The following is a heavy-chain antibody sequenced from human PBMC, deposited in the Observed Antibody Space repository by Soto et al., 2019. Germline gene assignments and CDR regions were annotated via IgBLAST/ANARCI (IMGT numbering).Heavy chain of an antibody. CDR2: IDWDDDK. CDR3: AHRTIISRPVDY. V-gene: IGHV2-70*12. J-gene: IGHJ4*02. Sequence: SGPTLVNPTQTLTLTCTFSGFSLSTSGMCVSWIRQPPGKALEWLALIDWDDDKYYSTSLKTRLTISKDTSKNQVVLTMTNMDHVHTATYYCAHRTIISRPVDYWGQGTLVTVSS. CDR1: GFSLSTSGMC.